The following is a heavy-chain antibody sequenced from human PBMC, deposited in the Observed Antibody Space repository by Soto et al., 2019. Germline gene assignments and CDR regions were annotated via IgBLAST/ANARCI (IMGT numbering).Heavy chain of an antibody. V-gene: IGHV3-33*05. Sequence: QVQLVESGGGVVQPGTSLRLSCVGSGFTFRSYVIHWVRQAPGKGLEWVALTSYDGSNNFYGDSVKGRFTISRHNSRNTVELQMDSLTFEVTALYYCARWGTTGGLDVWGKGTLVSVSS. CDR1: GFTFRSYV. D-gene: IGHD3-16*01. CDR2: TSYDGSNN. CDR3: ARWGTTGGLDV. J-gene: IGHJ4*02.